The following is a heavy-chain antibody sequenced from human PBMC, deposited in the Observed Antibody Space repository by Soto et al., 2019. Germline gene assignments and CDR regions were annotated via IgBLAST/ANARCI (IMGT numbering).Heavy chain of an antibody. J-gene: IGHJ6*02. CDR3: ARRGPGITGLRGMDV. CDR1: GGSISSSSYY. CDR2: IYYSGST. D-gene: IGHD1-20*01. V-gene: IGHV4-39*01. Sequence: SETLSLTCTVSGGSISSSSYYWGWIRQPPGKGLEWIGSIYYSGSTYYNPSLKSRVTISVDTSKNQFSLKLSSVTAADTAVYYCARRGPGITGLRGMDVWGQGTTVTVSS.